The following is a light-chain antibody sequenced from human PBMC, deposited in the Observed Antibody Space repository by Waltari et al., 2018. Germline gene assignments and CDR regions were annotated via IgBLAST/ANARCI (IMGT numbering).Light chain of an antibody. CDR3: SSYTDSFTVV. V-gene: IGLV2-14*03. J-gene: IGLJ3*02. CDR2: DVR. CDR1: RSDIGGHSS. Sequence: QSALSQPASVSGSPGQSITISCTGPRSDIGGHSSVSWYQQHPGKAPKLMIYDVRNRPSGFSYRFSGSKSANTASLTISGLQAEDEDDYYCSSYTDSFTVVFGGGTRLTVL.